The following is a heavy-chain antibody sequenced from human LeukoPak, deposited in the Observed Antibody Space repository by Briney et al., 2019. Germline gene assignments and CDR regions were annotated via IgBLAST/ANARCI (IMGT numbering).Heavy chain of an antibody. CDR2: INPNSGGT. V-gene: IGHV1-2*02. CDR1: GYTFTGYY. CDR3: ARDAQHYYGSGSYPHNWFDP. Sequence: ASVKVSCKASGYTFTGYYMHWVRQAPRQGLEWMGWINPNSGGTNYAQKFQDRVTMTRDTSISTAYMELSRLRSDDTAVYYCARDAQHYYGSGSYPHNWFDPWGQGTLVTVSS. J-gene: IGHJ5*02. D-gene: IGHD3-10*01.